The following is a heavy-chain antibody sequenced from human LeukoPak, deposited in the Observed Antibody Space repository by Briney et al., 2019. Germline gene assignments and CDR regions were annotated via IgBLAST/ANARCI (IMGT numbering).Heavy chain of an antibody. V-gene: IGHV4-34*01. J-gene: IGHJ4*02. D-gene: IGHD3-22*01. CDR1: GGSFSGYY. Sequence: KPSETLSLTCAVYGGSFSGYYWSWIRQAPGKGLEWIGEINHSGSTNYNPSLKSRITISVDTSKNQFSLKLSSVTAADAAVYYCARGNDYYDSSGYYTYYFDYWGQGTLVTVSS. CDR3: ARGNDYYDSSGYYTYYFDY. CDR2: INHSGST.